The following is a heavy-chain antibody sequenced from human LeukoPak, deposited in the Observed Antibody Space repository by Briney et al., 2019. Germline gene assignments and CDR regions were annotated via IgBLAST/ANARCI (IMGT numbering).Heavy chain of an antibody. D-gene: IGHD5-12*01. CDR2: INQDGSEK. V-gene: IGHV3-7*01. CDR3: ARASASYSAYDDY. CDR1: GFTFSSYW. J-gene: IGHJ4*02. Sequence: PGGSLRLSCAASGFTFSSYWMSWVRQAPGKGLEWVANINQDGSEKYYVDSVKGRFTISRDNAKNSLYLQMNSLRAEDTAVYYCARASASYSAYDDYWGQGTLDTVSS.